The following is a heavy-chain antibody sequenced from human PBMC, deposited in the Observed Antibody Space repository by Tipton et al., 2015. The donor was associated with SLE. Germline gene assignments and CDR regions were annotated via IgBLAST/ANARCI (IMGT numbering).Heavy chain of an antibody. CDR2: IYYTGST. Sequence: TLSLTCTVSRFSITNGYYWGWIRQPPGKGLEWIGYIYYTGSTEFAPSLKSRVTFSVDRSKNQFSLNLRSVTAADTAVYYCARGARGYSYGSDEDFDSWGQGILVTVSS. CDR3: ARGARGYSYGSDEDFDS. V-gene: IGHV4-61*01. J-gene: IGHJ4*02. D-gene: IGHD5-18*01. CDR1: RFSITNGYY.